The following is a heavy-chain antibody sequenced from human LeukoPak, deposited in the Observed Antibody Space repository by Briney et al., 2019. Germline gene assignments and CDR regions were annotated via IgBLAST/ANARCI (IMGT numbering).Heavy chain of an antibody. CDR2: INPSGGST. CDR3: ARDFCSSTSCYFDS. D-gene: IGHD2-2*01. CDR1: GYTFTSYY. J-gene: IGHJ4*02. V-gene: IGHV1-46*01. Sequence: GASVKVSCKASGYTFTSYYMHWVRQAPGQGLEWMGVINPSGGSTTYAQKFQGRVTVTRDTSTRTVYMELRSLRSDDAAVYYCARDFCSSTSCYFDSWGQGTLVTVSS.